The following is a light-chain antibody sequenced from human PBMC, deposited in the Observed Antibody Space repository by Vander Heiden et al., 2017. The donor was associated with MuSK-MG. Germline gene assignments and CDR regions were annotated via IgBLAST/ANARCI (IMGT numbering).Light chain of an antibody. CDR3: QQGHTKPLT. CDR2: AAT. CDR1: QHIGNY. Sequence: DIHMTQSRSSLAAAVGDRVTINCRATQHIGNYLTWYQQKVGKAPQLLIYAATRLQSGVPSTFRGSGSGTEFTLSISSLQREDFATYYCQQGHTKPLTFGGGTKVEIK. J-gene: IGKJ4*01. V-gene: IGKV1-39*01.